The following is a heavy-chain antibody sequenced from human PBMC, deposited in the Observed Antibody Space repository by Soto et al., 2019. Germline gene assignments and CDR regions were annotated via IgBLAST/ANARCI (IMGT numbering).Heavy chain of an antibody. CDR2: INHSGST. CDR1: GGSFNGYY. D-gene: IGHD3-22*01. J-gene: IGHJ4*02. Sequence: SETLSLTCAVYGGSFNGYYWSWIRQPPGKGLEWIGEINHSGSTNYNPSLKSRVTISLDTSKNQFSLKLSSVTAADTAVYYCARGRQYFNDSSGYYLDYWGQGTLVT. V-gene: IGHV4-34*01. CDR3: ARGRQYFNDSSGYYLDY.